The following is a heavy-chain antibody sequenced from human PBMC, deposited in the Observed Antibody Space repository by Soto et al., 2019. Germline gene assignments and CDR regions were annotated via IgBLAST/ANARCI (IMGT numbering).Heavy chain of an antibody. CDR2: INPSGGST. V-gene: IGHV1-46*03. Sequence: QVQLVQSGAEVKKPGASVKVSCKASGYTFTSYYMHWMRQAPGQGLEWMGIINPSGGSTSYAQKFQGRVTMTRDTSTSTVYMELSSLRSEDTAVYYCARESGGIVVVPAASSGGAFDIWGQGTMVTVSS. CDR1: GYTFTSYY. D-gene: IGHD2-2*01. CDR3: ARESGGIVVVPAASSGGAFDI. J-gene: IGHJ3*02.